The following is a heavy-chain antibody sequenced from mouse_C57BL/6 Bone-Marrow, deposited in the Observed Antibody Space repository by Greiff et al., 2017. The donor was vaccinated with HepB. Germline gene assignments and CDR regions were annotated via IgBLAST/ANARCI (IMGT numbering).Heavy chain of an antibody. J-gene: IGHJ2*01. CDR2: IDPEDGDT. CDR1: GFNIKDYY. D-gene: IGHD1-1*01. V-gene: IGHV14-1*01. Sequence: VQLKESGAELVRPGASVKLSCTASGFNIKDYYMHWVKQRPEQGLEWIGRIDPEDGDTEYAPKFQGKATMTADTSSNTAYLQLSSLTSEDTAVYYCTKPYYGSSYTFDYWGQGTTLTVSS. CDR3: TKPYYGSSYTFDY.